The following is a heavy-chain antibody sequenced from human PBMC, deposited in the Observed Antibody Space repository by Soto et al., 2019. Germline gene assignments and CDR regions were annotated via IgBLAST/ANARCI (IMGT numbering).Heavy chain of an antibody. D-gene: IGHD3-16*01. V-gene: IGHV4-30-2*01. Sequence: SEPMSVTCAVSGGSLSSGGYSWSLIQQPPGKGLEWIGYIYHSGSTYYNPSLKSRVTISVDRSKNQFSLKLSSVTAADTAVYDCTRGGGYTFDYWGQGTLVTVSS. CDR3: TRGGGYTFDY. CDR2: IYHSGST. CDR1: GGSLSSGGYS. J-gene: IGHJ4*02.